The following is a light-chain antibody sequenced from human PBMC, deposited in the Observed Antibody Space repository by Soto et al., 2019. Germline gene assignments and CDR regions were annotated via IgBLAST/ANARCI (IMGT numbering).Light chain of an antibody. J-gene: IGLJ1*01. CDR1: SSNIGAGYD. V-gene: IGLV1-40*01. CDR3: SLYTSSSTYV. Sequence: QSVLTQPPSVSGAPGQRVTISRTGSSSNIGAGYDVHWYQQLPGTAPKLLIYGNSNRPSGVPDRFSGSKSGTSASLAITGLQAEDEADYYCSLYTSSSTYVFGTGTKLTVL. CDR2: GNS.